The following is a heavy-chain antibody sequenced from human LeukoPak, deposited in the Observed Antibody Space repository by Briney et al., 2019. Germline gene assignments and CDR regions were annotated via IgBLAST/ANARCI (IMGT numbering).Heavy chain of an antibody. J-gene: IGHJ4*02. D-gene: IGHD3-10*01. CDR2: ISAYNGNT. CDR3: ARVVAPSGTALNFDY. Sequence: ASVKVSCKASGYTFTSYGISWVRQAPGQGLEWMGWISAYNGNTNYAQKLQGRVTMTTDTSTSTAYMELRSLRSDDTAVYYCARVVAPSGTALNFDYWGQGTLVTVSS. V-gene: IGHV1-18*01. CDR1: GYTFTSYG.